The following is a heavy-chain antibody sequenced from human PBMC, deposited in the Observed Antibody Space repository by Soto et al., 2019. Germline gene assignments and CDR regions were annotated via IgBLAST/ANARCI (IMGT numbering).Heavy chain of an antibody. J-gene: IGHJ3*02. CDR2: IIPIFGTA. CDR1: GGTFSSYA. V-gene: IGHV1-69*13. CDR3: ARTFIVVVPAATITWGAFDI. Sequence: ASVKVSCKASGGTFSSYAISWVRQAPGQGLEWMGGIIPIFGTANYAQKFQGRVTITADESTSTAYMELSSLRSEDTAVYYCARTFIVVVPAATITWGAFDIWGQGTMVTVSS. D-gene: IGHD2-2*01.